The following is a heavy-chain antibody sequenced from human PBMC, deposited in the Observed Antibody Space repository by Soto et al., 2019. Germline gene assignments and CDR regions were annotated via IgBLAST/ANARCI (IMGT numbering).Heavy chain of an antibody. D-gene: IGHD2-15*01. Sequence: EVQLVESGGGLVQPGGSLRLSCAASGFTFSDHYMDWVRQAPGKGLEWVGRTRNKANSYTTEYAASVNGRFTISRDDSKNSLYLQMNSLKTEDTAVYYCARVTPYCSGGSCYLGEFDPWGQGTLVTVSS. CDR2: TRNKANSYTT. CDR3: ARVTPYCSGGSCYLGEFDP. CDR1: GFTFSDHY. V-gene: IGHV3-72*01. J-gene: IGHJ5*02.